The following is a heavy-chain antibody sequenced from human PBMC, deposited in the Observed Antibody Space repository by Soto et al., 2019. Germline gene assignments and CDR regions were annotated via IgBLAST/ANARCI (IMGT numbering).Heavy chain of an antibody. CDR3: ARPTQPYYYDSSGYYLAY. V-gene: IGHV3-33*01. Sequence: GGSLRLSCAASGFTFSSYGMHWVRQAPGKGLEWVAVIWYDGSNKYYADSVKGRFTISRDNSKNTLYLQMNSLRAEDTAVYYCARPTQPYYYDSSGYYLAYWGQGTLVTVSS. CDR2: IWYDGSNK. J-gene: IGHJ4*02. CDR1: GFTFSSYG. D-gene: IGHD3-22*01.